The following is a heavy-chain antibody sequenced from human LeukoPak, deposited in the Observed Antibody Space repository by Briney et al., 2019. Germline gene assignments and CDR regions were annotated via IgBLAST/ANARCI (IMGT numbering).Heavy chain of an antibody. D-gene: IGHD1-1*01. V-gene: IGHV3-7*04. CDR2: IQQDGSEK. CDR3: ARAIRL. Sequence: PGGSLRLSCAASGFTFNYYWLTWVRQAPGKGLEWVANIQQDGSEKYYVDSVKGRFIISRDNAKNSVYLQMNSLRAEDTGIYYCARAIRLWGQGTLVTVSS. J-gene: IGHJ4*02. CDR1: GFTFNYYW.